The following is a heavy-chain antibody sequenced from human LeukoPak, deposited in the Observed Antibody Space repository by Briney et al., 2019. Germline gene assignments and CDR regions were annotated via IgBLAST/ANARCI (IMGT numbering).Heavy chain of an antibody. CDR2: ISGSGGST. V-gene: IGHV3-23*01. CDR1: GFTFSSYA. D-gene: IGHD2-15*01. J-gene: IGHJ4*02. Sequence: GGSLRLSCAASGFTFSSYAMSWVRQAPGKGLEWVSAISGSGGSTYYADSVKGRFTISRDNSKNTLYLQMNSLRAEDTAVYYCAKGSAKCGGSCLFLPDYWGQGTLVTVSS. CDR3: AKGSAKCGGSCLFLPDY.